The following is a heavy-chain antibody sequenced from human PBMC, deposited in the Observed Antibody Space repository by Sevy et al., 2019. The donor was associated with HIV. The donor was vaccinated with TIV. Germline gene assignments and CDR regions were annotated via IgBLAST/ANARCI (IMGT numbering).Heavy chain of an antibody. V-gene: IGHV4-30-2*01. Sequence: SETLSLTCAVSGGSINTDLYSWNWIRQPPGKGLEWIGYIFHSGNTYYNPSLKSRVTISIDRSKNQFSLNLSSVTAAGTAVYYCARSSSAYPYHFDYWGQGTLVTVSS. J-gene: IGHJ4*02. CDR2: IFHSGNT. CDR1: GGSINTDLYS. CDR3: ARSSSAYPYHFDY.